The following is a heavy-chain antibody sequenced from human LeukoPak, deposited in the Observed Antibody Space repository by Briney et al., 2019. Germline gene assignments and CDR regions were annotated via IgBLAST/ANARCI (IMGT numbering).Heavy chain of an antibody. CDR1: GFTFSNYA. CDR3: AKQEVTPTDNWFDP. D-gene: IGHD2-21*02. Sequence: GGSLRLSCAASGFTFSNYAMSWVRQAPGKGLEWVSGISGSGGSTYYADSVKGRFTISRDNSKNTLYLQMNSLRAEDTAVYYCAKQEVTPTDNWFDPWGQGTLVTVSS. J-gene: IGHJ5*02. CDR2: ISGSGGST. V-gene: IGHV3-23*01.